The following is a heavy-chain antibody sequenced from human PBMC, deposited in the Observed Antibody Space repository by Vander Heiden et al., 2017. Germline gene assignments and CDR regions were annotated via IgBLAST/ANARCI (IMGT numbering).Heavy chain of an antibody. Sequence: QVQLVESGGGVAQPGRSLRLSCAASGFAFSTHRMHWVRQAPGKGLEWVALIWYDGSNKYYADSVKGRFTISRDNSKNTLYLQMNSLRAEDTALYYCARDEVGTMVRGVISNYYYYGMDVWGQGTTVTVSS. D-gene: IGHD3-10*01. CDR1: GFAFSTHR. CDR2: IWYDGSNK. V-gene: IGHV3-33*08. J-gene: IGHJ6*02. CDR3: ARDEVGTMVRGVISNYYYYGMDV.